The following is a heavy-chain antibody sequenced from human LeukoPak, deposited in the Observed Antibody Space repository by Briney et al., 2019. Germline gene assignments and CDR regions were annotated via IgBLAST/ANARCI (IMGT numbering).Heavy chain of an antibody. CDR3: ARESLGARGVDGDAFDI. V-gene: IGHV4-59*01. D-gene: IGHD3-10*01. CDR2: IYYSGST. Sequence: SETLSLTCTVSGGSISSYYWSWIRQPPGKGLEWIGYIYYSGSTNYNPSLKSRVTISVDTSKNQFSLKLSSVTAADTAVYYCARESLGARGVDGDAFDIWGQGTMVTVSS. J-gene: IGHJ3*02. CDR1: GGSISSYY.